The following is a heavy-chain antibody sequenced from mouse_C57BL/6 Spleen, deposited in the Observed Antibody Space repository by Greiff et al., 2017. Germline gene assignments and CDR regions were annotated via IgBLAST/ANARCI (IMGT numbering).Heavy chain of an antibody. CDR2: IDPETGGT. D-gene: IGHD2-2*01. CDR1: GYTFTDYE. V-gene: IGHV1-15*01. CDR3: TIADYGYFYWYFDV. Sequence: QVQLQQSGAELVRPGASVTLSCKASGYTFTDYEMHWVKQTPVQGLGWIGAIDPETGGTDYNQKFKGKAILTADKSSSKAYMELRSLTSEDSAVDYCTIADYGYFYWYFDVWGTGTTVTVSS. J-gene: IGHJ1*03.